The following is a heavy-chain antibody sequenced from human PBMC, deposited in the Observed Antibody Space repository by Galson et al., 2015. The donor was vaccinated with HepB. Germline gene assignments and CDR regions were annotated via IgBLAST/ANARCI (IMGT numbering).Heavy chain of an antibody. D-gene: IGHD3-10*01. V-gene: IGHV4-4*07. J-gene: IGHJ6*03. CDR1: HGSISNYY. Sequence: SETLSLTCTVSHGSISNYYWSWIRQPAGMGLEWIGRIYSSGSTNYNPSLKRRVTMSVDTSKNQFSLKLSSVTAADTAVYYCARLSGHITMVRGIIPHHYYHYRDVWGRGTTVTVSS. CDR3: ARLSGHITMVRGIIPHHYYHYRDV. CDR2: IYSSGST.